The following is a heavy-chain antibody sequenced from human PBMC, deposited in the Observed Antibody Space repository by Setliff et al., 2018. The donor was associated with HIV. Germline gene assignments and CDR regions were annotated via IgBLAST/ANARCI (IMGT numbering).Heavy chain of an antibody. D-gene: IGHD5-12*01. CDR1: GFTFSSYA. CDR2: ISGSGGYT. CDR3: AKDIPVEGDSGYDPLFGY. Sequence: PGGSLRLSCVASGFTFSSYAMSWVRQAPGKGLEWVSAISGSGGYTYYADSVKGRFTISRDNSKNTLYLQMNSLRAEDTAVYYCAKDIPVEGDSGYDPLFGYWGQGTLVTVSS. J-gene: IGHJ4*02. V-gene: IGHV3-23*01.